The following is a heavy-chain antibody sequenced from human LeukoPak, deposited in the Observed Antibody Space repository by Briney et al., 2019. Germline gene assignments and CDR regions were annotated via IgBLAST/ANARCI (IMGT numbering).Heavy chain of an antibody. CDR2: ISWDGGST. J-gene: IGHJ6*03. CDR3: AKDGRFMTPTYYYYYMDV. Sequence: PGGSLRLSCAASGFTFHDYAMHWVRQAPGKGLEWVSLISWDGGSTYYADSVKGRFTLSRDNSKNSLYLQMNSLRAEDTALYYCAKDGRFMTPTYYYYYMDVWGKGTTVTVSS. D-gene: IGHD3-16*01. CDR1: GFTFHDYA. V-gene: IGHV3-43D*03.